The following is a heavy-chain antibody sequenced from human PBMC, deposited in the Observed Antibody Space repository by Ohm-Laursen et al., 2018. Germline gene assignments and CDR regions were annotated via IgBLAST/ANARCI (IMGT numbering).Heavy chain of an antibody. D-gene: IGHD1-7*01. CDR2: ISTSGSII. Sequence: SLRLSCAASGFTFSDYYMTWIRQAPGKGLEWVSYISTSGSIIYYADSVKGRFTISRDNARNSLYLQMNSLRAEDTAVYYCARRSITGTTEFDYWGQGTLVTVSS. J-gene: IGHJ4*02. V-gene: IGHV3-11*01. CDR3: ARRSITGTTEFDY. CDR1: GFTFSDYY.